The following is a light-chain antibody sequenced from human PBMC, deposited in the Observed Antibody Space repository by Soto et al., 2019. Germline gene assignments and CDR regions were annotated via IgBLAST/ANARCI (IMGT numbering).Light chain of an antibody. CDR3: ISYTSSSTNV. CDR1: SSDVGGYNY. Sequence: QSALTQPASVSGSPGQSSTISCAGTSSDVGGYNYVSWYQQHPGKAPKVMSYDVSNRPSGVSNRVSGSKSGNTASLTISGLHDEYEADYYCISYTSSSTNVVGTGTKVTVL. J-gene: IGLJ1*01. V-gene: IGLV2-14*01. CDR2: DVS.